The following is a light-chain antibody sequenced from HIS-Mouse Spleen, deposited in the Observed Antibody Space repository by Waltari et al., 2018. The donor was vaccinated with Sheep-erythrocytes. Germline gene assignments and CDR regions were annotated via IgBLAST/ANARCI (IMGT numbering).Light chain of an antibody. CDR3: CSYAGSYNHV. CDR2: DVS. CDR1: SSDVGGYNY. V-gene: IGLV2-11*01. J-gene: IGLJ1*01. Sequence: QSALTQPRSVSGSPGQSVTISCTGTSSDVGGYNYVSWYQQHPGKAPQLMICDVSKRPSGVPDRFSGSKSGNTASLTISGLQAEDEADYYCCSYAGSYNHVFATGTKVTVL.